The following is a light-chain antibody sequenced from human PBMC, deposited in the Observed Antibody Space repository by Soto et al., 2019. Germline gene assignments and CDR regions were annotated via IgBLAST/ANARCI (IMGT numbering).Light chain of an antibody. CDR1: SSDVGSYNR. V-gene: IGLV2-18*02. Sequence: QSALTQPPSVSGSPGQSVTISCTGTSSDVGSYNRVSWYQQPPGTAPKLMIYEVSNRPSGVPDRFSGSKSGNTASLTISGLQPEDEADYYCNSYTSSNTYVFGTGTKGHRP. J-gene: IGLJ1*01. CDR3: NSYTSSNTYV. CDR2: EVS.